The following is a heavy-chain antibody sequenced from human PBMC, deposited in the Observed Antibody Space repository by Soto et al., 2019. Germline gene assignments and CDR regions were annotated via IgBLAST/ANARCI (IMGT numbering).Heavy chain of an antibody. Sequence: QITLKESGPTLVKPTQTLTLTCTFSGFSLSTSGVGVGWIRQPPGKALEWLALIYWDDDKRYSPSLKSRLTITKDTSKNQVVLTMTNMDPVDTATHYCAHKLVPPHLFDYWGQGTLVTVSS. D-gene: IGHD6-13*01. V-gene: IGHV2-5*02. J-gene: IGHJ4*02. CDR2: IYWDDDK. CDR1: GFSLSTSGVG. CDR3: AHKLVPPHLFDY.